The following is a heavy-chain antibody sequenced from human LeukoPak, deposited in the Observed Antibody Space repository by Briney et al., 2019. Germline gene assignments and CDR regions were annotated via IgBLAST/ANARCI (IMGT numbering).Heavy chain of an antibody. CDR2: IIPIFGTA. D-gene: IGHD4-23*01. CDR1: GGTFSSYA. J-gene: IGHJ6*02. Sequence: ASVKVPCKASGGTFSSYAISWVRQAPGQGLEWMGGIIPIFGTANYAQKFQGRVTITADESTSTAYMELSSLRSEDTAVYYCANYGGAHYYYYGMDVWGQGTTVTVSS. V-gene: IGHV1-69*13. CDR3: ANYGGAHYYYYGMDV.